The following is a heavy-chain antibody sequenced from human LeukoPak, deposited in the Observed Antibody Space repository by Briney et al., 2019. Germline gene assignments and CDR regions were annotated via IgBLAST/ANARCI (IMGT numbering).Heavy chain of an antibody. CDR1: GFTVSSNY. Sequence: GGSLRLSCAASGFTVSSNYMSWVRQAPGKGLEWVSVIYSGGSTYYADSVKGRFTISRDNSKNTLYLQMNSLRAEDTAVYYCAIGVPRVHTRFDYWGQGTLVTVSS. CDR2: IYSGGST. CDR3: AIGVPRVHTRFDY. J-gene: IGHJ4*02. V-gene: IGHV3-66*02. D-gene: IGHD1-1*01.